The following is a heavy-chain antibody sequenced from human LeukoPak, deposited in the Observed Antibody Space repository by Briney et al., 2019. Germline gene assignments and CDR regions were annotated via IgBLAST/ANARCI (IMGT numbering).Heavy chain of an antibody. D-gene: IGHD3-22*01. V-gene: IGHV1-3*01. Sequence: ASVKVSCKASGYTFTSYAMHWVRQAPGQRLEWMGWINAGNGITKYSQKFQGRVTITRDTSASTAYMELSSLRSEDTAVYYCARLTYYYDSSGQNWFDPWGQGTLVTVSS. CDR3: ARLTYYYDSSGQNWFDP. CDR2: INAGNGIT. J-gene: IGHJ5*02. CDR1: GYTFTSYA.